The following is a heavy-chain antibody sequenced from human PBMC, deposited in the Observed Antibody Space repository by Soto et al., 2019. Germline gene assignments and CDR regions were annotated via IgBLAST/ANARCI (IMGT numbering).Heavy chain of an antibody. Sequence: SETLSLTCTVSGGSISSGDYYWSWIRQPPGKGLEWIGYIYYSGSTSYNASLKSRVTISVDTSKNQFSLKLSSVTAADTAVYYCASGRRYDFWSGYLFDSWGQGTLVTVSS. CDR1: GGSISSGDYY. J-gene: IGHJ4*02. CDR2: IYYSGST. CDR3: ASGRRYDFWSGYLFDS. D-gene: IGHD3-3*01. V-gene: IGHV4-30-4*01.